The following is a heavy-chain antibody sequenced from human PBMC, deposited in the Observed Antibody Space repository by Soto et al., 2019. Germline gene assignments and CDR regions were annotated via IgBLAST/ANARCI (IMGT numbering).Heavy chain of an antibody. D-gene: IGHD3-16*02. V-gene: IGHV1-18*01. CDR2: ISAYNGNT. CDR3: ARDRRYDYIWGSYRAQEDAFDI. CDR1: GYTFTSYG. J-gene: IGHJ3*02. Sequence: ASVKVSCKASGYTFTSYGISWVRQAPGQGLEWMGWISAYNGNTNYAQKLQGRVTMTTDTSTSTAYMELRSLRSDDTAVYYCARDRRYDYIWGSYRAQEDAFDIWGQGTMVTVSS.